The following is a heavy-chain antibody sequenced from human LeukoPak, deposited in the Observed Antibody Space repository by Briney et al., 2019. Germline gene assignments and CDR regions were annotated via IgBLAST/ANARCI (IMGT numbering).Heavy chain of an antibody. J-gene: IGHJ4*02. D-gene: IGHD7-27*01. CDR3: ARPLREGKYGLLGY. CDR1: RYIFTSYY. V-gene: IGHV1-2*02. Sequence: ASVKVSCKASRYIFTSYYIHWVRQAPGQGLEWMGWINPNSGGTKYAQRFQGRVTMTSDTSISTAYMELSRLRSDDTAVYYCARPLREGKYGLLGYWGQGTLVTVSS. CDR2: INPNSGGT.